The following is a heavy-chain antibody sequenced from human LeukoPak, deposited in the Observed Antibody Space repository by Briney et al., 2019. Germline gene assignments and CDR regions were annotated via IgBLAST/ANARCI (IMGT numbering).Heavy chain of an antibody. CDR2: IWSDGSNK. D-gene: IGHD2-15*01. CDR1: GFTFSNYG. J-gene: IGHJ5*02. CDR3: ARVTMVAAASYNWFVP. V-gene: IGHV3-33*01. Sequence: PGWSLRLSCAASGFTFSNYGRHWVRQAPGKGLEWVAVIWSDGSNKYYADSVRGRFTIYRDNSKNTLYLQMNSLRAEDTAVYYCARVTMVAAASYNWFVPWGQGTLVTVSS.